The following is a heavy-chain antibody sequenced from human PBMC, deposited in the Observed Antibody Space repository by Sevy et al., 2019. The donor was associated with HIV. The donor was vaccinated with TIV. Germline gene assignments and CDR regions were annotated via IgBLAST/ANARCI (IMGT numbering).Heavy chain of an antibody. CDR3: TRARGSSGWDAFHI. D-gene: IGHD6-19*01. Sequence: ASVKVSCKASGYTFTNYYIHWVRQAPGQGLEWMGIIDPSGGNTSYAQKLQGRVTMTSDTSTSTLYMELSSLRLDDTAVYYCTRARGSSGWDAFHIWGQGTMVTVSS. CDR1: GYTFTNYY. CDR2: IDPSGGNT. J-gene: IGHJ3*02. V-gene: IGHV1-46*03.